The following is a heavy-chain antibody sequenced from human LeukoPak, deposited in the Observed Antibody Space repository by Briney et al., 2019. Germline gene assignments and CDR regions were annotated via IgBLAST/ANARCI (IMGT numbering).Heavy chain of an antibody. CDR2: FDPEDSET. CDR3: ATVAAAGRWFDP. J-gene: IGHJ5*02. V-gene: IGHV1-24*01. CDR1: GYTLTELS. Sequence: ASVKVSCKVSGYTLTELSMHWVRQAPGKGLEWMGGFDPEDSETIYAQKFQGRVTMTEDTSTDTAYMELSSLRSEDTAVYYCATVAAAGRWFDPWGQGTLVTVSS. D-gene: IGHD6-13*01.